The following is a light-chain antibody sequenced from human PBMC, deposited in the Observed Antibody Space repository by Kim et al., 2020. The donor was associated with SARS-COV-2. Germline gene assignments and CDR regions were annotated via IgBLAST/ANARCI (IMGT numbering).Light chain of an antibody. Sequence: PAAVACRSSQSRGDRDENTYLSWRQQRPGQAPRLLIYKISSRFSGVPDRFSGSGAGTDFTLKISRVEAEDVGVYYCMQATRSPITFGQGTRLEIK. CDR3: MQATRSPIT. CDR2: KIS. V-gene: IGKV2-24*01. CDR1: QSRGDRDENTY. J-gene: IGKJ5*01.